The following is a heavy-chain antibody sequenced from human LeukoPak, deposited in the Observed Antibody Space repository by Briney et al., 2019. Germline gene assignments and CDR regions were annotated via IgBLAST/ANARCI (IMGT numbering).Heavy chain of an antibody. CDR1: GFTFSTYG. CDR2: ITGSGGST. Sequence: GGSLRLSCAASGFTFSTYGMHWVRQAPGKGLEWVSGITGSGGSTYYADSVKGRFTISRDNSKNTLYLQMNSLRAEDTAIYYCARDERLLSFLKWGQGTLVTVSS. V-gene: IGHV3-23*01. D-gene: IGHD3-3*01. CDR3: ARDERLLSFLK. J-gene: IGHJ4*02.